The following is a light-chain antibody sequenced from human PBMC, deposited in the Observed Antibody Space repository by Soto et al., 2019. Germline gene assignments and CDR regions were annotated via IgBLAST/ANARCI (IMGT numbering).Light chain of an antibody. Sequence: DIVMTQSPDSLAVSLGERATINCKSSQTIVYSTSDKNSFAWYQQKPGQPPKLLIYWASTRESGVPDRFSGSGSGTDFPLTISSLQAEDVAVYYCQQYYDTPYTFGQGTKLVIK. V-gene: IGKV4-1*01. J-gene: IGKJ2*01. CDR1: QTIVYSTSDKNS. CDR2: WAS. CDR3: QQYYDTPYT.